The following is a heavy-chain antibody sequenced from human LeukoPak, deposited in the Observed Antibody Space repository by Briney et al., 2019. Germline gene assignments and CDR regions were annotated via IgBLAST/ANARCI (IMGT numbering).Heavy chain of an antibody. CDR2: IYSGGST. CDR1: GFTVSSNY. D-gene: IGHD3-16*02. CDR3: AKDQAFGGVIATYFDY. V-gene: IGHV3-66*02. J-gene: IGHJ4*02. Sequence: GGSLRLSCAASGFTVSSNYMSWVRQAPGKGLEWVSVIYSGGSTHYADSVKGRFTISRDNSKNTVYLQMSSLRAEDTAVYYCAKDQAFGGVIATYFDYWGQGTLVTVSS.